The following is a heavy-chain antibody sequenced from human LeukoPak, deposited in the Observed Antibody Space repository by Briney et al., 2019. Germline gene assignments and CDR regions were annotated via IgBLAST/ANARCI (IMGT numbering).Heavy chain of an antibody. D-gene: IGHD3-3*01. CDR3: ARVHSWSGPDF. CDR1: GYSISSGYY. Sequence: PSETLSLTCTVSGYSISSGYYWGWIRQPPGEGLEWIGSIYHSGSTYYSPSLKSRVSISIDTSKNQFSLNLSSVTAADTAIYSCARVHSWSGPDFWGQGTLVTVSS. V-gene: IGHV4-38-2*02. J-gene: IGHJ4*02. CDR2: IYHSGST.